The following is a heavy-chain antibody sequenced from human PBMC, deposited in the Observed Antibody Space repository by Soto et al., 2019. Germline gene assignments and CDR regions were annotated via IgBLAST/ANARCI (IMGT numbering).Heavy chain of an antibody. V-gene: IGHV4-39*07. J-gene: IGHJ6*03. CDR3: AVGVEPRYYYYYYMDV. Sequence: SETLSLTCTVSGGSVSSSSYYWGWVRQPPGKGLEWIGSVYYSGSTYYNPSLESRVTISVDKSKNQFSLKLSSVTAADTAVYYCAVGVEPRYYYYYYMDVWGKGTTVTVSS. D-gene: IGHD3-16*01. CDR1: GGSVSSSSYY. CDR2: VYYSGST.